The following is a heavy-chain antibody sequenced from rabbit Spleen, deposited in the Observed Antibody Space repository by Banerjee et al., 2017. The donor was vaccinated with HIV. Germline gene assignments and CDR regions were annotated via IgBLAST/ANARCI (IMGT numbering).Heavy chain of an antibody. V-gene: IGHV1S40*01. J-gene: IGHJ6*01. CDR3: ARDPTSGDSAYDL. CDR2: IYAGDSGDT. D-gene: IGHD7-1*01. Sequence: QSLEESGGDLVKPGASLTLTCTASGFSFSSRYYMCWVRQAPGKGLEWIACIYAGDSGDTYYASWAKGRFTISKTSSTTVTLQMTSLTAADTATYFCARDPTSGDSAYDLWGPWTLVTVS. CDR1: GFSFSSRYY.